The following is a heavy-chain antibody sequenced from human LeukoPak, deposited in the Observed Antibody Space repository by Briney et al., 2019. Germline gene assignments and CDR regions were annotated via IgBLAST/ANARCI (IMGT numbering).Heavy chain of an antibody. CDR3: ARDREPYYYDSSGLSI. CDR1: GYTFTSYY. J-gene: IGHJ4*02. Sequence: GASVKVSCKASGYTFTSYYMHWVRQAPGQGLEWMGIINPGGGSTGYAQKFQGRVTMTRDTSTSTVYMELSSLRSEDTVVYYCARDREPYYYDSSGLSIWGQGTLVTVSS. CDR2: INPGGGST. D-gene: IGHD3-22*01. V-gene: IGHV1-46*01.